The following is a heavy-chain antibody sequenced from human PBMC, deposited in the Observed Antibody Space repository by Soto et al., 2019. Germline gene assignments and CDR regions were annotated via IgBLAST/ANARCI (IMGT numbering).Heavy chain of an antibody. CDR2: ISAYNGNT. V-gene: IGHV1-18*01. Sequence: ASVKVSCKASGYTFITYGFTWVRQAPGQGLEWMGWISAYNGNTNYAQKLQGRVTMTTDTSTSTAYMELRSLRSDDTAMYHCARGGVGATMTYFDYWGQGTLVTVSS. J-gene: IGHJ4*02. CDR3: ARGGVGATMTYFDY. CDR1: GYTFITYG. D-gene: IGHD1-26*01.